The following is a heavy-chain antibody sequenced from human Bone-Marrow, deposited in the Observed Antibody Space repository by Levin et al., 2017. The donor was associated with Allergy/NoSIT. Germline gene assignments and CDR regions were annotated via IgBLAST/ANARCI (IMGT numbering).Heavy chain of an antibody. CDR1: GGSITNYY. Sequence: SETLSLTCTVSGGSITNYYWSWIRQSPGKGLEWLGYIYHNGKANYNPSLKSRVTISVDTSKNQFSLNLRSVTAADTAVYYCARNPWIQLWLPYGMDVWGQGTTVTVSS. CDR2: IYHNGKA. CDR3: ARNPWIQLWLPYGMDV. J-gene: IGHJ6*02. D-gene: IGHD5-18*01. V-gene: IGHV4-59*01.